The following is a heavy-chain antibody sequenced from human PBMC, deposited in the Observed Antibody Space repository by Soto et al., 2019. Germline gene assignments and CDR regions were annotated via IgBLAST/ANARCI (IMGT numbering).Heavy chain of an antibody. CDR1: GFTFSDHY. Sequence: GGSLRLSCAASGFTFSDHYMDWVRQAPGKGLEWVGRIRNKGNSYTTEYAASVKGRFTISRDDSKNSLYLQMNSLKTEDTAVYYCARARGYCSSTSCYSFDYWGQGTLVTVSS. J-gene: IGHJ4*02. CDR2: IRNKGNSYTT. V-gene: IGHV3-72*01. D-gene: IGHD2-2*02. CDR3: ARARGYCSSTSCYSFDY.